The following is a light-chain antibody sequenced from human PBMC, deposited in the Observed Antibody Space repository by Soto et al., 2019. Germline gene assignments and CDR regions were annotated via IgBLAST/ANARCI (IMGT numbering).Light chain of an antibody. V-gene: IGLV1-44*01. Sequence: QSVLTQPPSASGTPGQRVTIFCSGSSSNIGTNTVIWYQQLPGAAPKLLIYSDNQRPSGVPDRFSGSKSGTSASLAISGLQSEDEAYYYCAAWDVSLVVFGGGTKVTVL. CDR2: SDN. CDR1: SSNIGTNT. J-gene: IGLJ2*01. CDR3: AAWDVSLVV.